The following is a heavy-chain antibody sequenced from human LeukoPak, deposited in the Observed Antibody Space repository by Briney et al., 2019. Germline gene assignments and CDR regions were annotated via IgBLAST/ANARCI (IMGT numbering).Heavy chain of an antibody. CDR2: INPNSGGT. J-gene: IGHJ4*02. D-gene: IGHD5-18*01. V-gene: IGHV1-2*02. CDR1: GYTFTGYY. CDR3: ARVTVDTAMSQNY. Sequence: AASVTVSCKASGYTFTGYYMHWVRQAPGQGLEWMGWINPNSGGTNYAQKFQGRVTMTRDTSISTAYMELSRLRSDDTAVYYCARVTVDTAMSQNYWGQGTLVTVSS.